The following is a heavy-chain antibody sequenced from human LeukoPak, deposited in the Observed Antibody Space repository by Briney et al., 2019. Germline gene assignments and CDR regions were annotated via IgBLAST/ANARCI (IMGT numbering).Heavy chain of an antibody. D-gene: IGHD3-10*01. Sequence: GGSLRLSREDSGFSFSSYWMTWVRQAPGKGLERVANIKQDGSEKYYVDSVKGRFTISRDNAKISVFLQMNSLRAEDMAVYYCAREDYYGSGNYVAWGGAFDVWGRGTTVTVSS. CDR1: GFSFSSYW. CDR2: IKQDGSEK. J-gene: IGHJ3*01. V-gene: IGHV3-7*01. CDR3: AREDYYGSGNYVAWGGAFDV.